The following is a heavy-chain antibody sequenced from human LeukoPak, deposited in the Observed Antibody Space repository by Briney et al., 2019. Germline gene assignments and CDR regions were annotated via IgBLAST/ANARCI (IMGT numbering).Heavy chain of an antibody. J-gene: IGHJ6*02. CDR1: GYTFTSYG. CDR2: ISAYNGNK. CDR3: ARDGPLLRYFDWLPVDYYYGMDV. V-gene: IGHV1-18*01. D-gene: IGHD3-9*01. Sequence: ASVKVSCKASGYTFTSYGISWVRQAPGQGLAWMGWISAYNGNKNYAQKLQGRVTMTTDTSTSTAYMELRSLRSDDTAVYYCARDGPLLRYFDWLPVDYYYGMDVWGQGTTVTVSS.